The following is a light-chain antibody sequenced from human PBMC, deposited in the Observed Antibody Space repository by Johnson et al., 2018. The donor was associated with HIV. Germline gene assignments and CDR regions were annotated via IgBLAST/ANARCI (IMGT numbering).Light chain of an antibody. CDR2: DNS. J-gene: IGLJ1*01. CDR1: RSNIGDNF. Sequence: QPVLTQPPSVSAAPGQKVTISCSGNRSNIGDNFVSWYQHLPGTAPKLLVYDNSKRPSGIPDRFSATKSGTSATLGITGLQTGDEADYYCGTWDSSLSVLYVFGTGTKVTVL. V-gene: IGLV1-51*01. CDR3: GTWDSSLSVLYV.